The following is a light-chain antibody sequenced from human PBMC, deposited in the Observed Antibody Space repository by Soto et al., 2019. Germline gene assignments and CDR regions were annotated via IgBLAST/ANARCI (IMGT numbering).Light chain of an antibody. CDR2: AAS. V-gene: IGKV1-27*01. CDR1: QGISNY. CDR3: QRYNHAPT. J-gene: IGKJ4*01. Sequence: DIQMTQSPSSLSASVGDRVTITCRARQGISNYLAWYQQKPGKVPELLIYAASTLHSGVPSRFSCSGSGSDFTCTISSLQPEDVATYYCQRYNHAPTFCGGTKVEIK.